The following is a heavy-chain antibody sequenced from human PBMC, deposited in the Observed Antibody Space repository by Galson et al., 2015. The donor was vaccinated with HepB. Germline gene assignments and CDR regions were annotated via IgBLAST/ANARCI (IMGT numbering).Heavy chain of an antibody. D-gene: IGHD3-10*01. CDR1: GFTFSNSS. Sequence: LRLSCAASGFTFSNSSMNWVRQAPGKGLEWVSYITGSGYTIYYADSVKGRFTISRDNAKNSLFLQMNSLRDEDTAVYYCARDAVVRGVPHAFDIWGQGTMVTVSS. CDR2: ITGSGYTI. J-gene: IGHJ3*02. V-gene: IGHV3-48*02. CDR3: ARDAVVRGVPHAFDI.